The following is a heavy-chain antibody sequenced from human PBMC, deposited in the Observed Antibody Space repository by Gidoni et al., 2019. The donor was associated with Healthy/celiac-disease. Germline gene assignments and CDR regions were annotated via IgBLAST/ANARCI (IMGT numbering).Heavy chain of an antibody. V-gene: IGHV3-9*01. CDR2: ISWNSGSI. J-gene: IGHJ6*02. CDR3: AKDIGLGTVTYYYYGMDV. Sequence: EVQLVESGGGSVQPGRSLRLSCAASGFTFDDYALHWVRQAPGKGLEWVSGISWNSGSIGYADSVKGRFTISRDNAKNSLYLQMNSLRAEDTALYYCAKDIGLGTVTYYYYGMDVWGQGTTVTVSS. D-gene: IGHD4-17*01. CDR1: GFTFDDYA.